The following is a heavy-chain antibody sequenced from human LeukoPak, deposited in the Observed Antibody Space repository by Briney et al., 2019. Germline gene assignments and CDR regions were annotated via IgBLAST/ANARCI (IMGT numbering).Heavy chain of an antibody. CDR3: ARDRPYDFWSGYYRNFPLFDY. J-gene: IGHJ4*02. CDR2: ISAYNGNT. V-gene: IGHV1-18*01. D-gene: IGHD3-3*01. CDR1: GYTFISYG. Sequence: ASVKVSCEASGYTFISYGISWVRQAPGQGLEWMGWISAYNGNTNYAQKVQGRVTMTTDTSTSTAYMELRSMRSDDTAVYFCARDRPYDFWSGYYRNFPLFDYWGQGTLVTVSS.